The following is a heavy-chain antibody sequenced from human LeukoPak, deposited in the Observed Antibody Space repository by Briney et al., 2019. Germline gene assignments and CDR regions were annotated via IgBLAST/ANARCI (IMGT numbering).Heavy chain of an antibody. CDR2: IYYSGST. Sequence: PSETLSLTCTVSGGSISSSSYYWGWIRQPPGKGLEWIGSIYYSGSTYYNPSLKSRVTISVDTSKNQFSLKLSYVTAADTAVYYCASPKDTVALLGYWGQGTLVTVSS. V-gene: IGHV4-39*01. CDR3: ASPKDTVALLGY. CDR1: GGSISSSSYY. J-gene: IGHJ4*02. D-gene: IGHD3-10*01.